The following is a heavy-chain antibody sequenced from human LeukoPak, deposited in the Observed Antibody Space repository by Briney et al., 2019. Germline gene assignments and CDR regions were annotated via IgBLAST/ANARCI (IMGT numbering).Heavy chain of an antibody. D-gene: IGHD4-11*01. J-gene: IGHJ4*02. CDR1: GYTFTGYY. CDR2: INPSSGGT. Sequence: ASVKVSCKASGYTFTGYYMHWVRQAPGQGLEWMGWINPSSGGTNYAQKFQGRVTMTRDTSISTAYMELSRLRSDDTAVYYCARVALSKYSNYVFDYWGQGTLVSVSS. CDR3: ARVALSKYSNYVFDY. V-gene: IGHV1-2*02.